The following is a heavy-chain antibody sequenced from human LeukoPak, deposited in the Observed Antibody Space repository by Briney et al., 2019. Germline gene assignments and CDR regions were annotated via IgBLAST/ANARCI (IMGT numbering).Heavy chain of an antibody. CDR2: ISGSGGST. D-gene: IGHD6-13*01. V-gene: IGHV3-23*01. Sequence: GGFLRLSCAASRFTFSSYAMSWVRQAPGKGLEWVSAISGSGGSTYYADSVKGRFTISRDNSKNTLYLQMNSLRAEDTAVYYCAKWLAAAGTDDYWGQGTLVTVSS. CDR1: RFTFSSYA. CDR3: AKWLAAAGTDDY. J-gene: IGHJ4*02.